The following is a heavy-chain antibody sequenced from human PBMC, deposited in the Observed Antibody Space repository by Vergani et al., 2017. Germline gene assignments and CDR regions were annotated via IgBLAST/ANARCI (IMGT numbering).Heavy chain of an antibody. CDR2: INSDGSST. CDR1: GFTFSSYW. V-gene: IGHV3-74*01. Sequence: VQLVESGGGLVQPGGSLRLSCAASGFTFSSYWMHWVRQAPGKGLVWVSRINSDGSSTSYADSVKGRFTISRDNAKNTLYLQMNSLRAEDTAVYYCASSYGSGSYYIRPQISLDYWGQGTLVTVSS. D-gene: IGHD3-10*01. CDR3: ASSYGSGSYYIRPQISLDY. J-gene: IGHJ4*02.